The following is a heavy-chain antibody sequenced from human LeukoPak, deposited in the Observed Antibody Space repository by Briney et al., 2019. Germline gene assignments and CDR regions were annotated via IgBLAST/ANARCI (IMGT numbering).Heavy chain of an antibody. Sequence: GGSLRLSCAASVFTFSDYYMSWIRQAPGKGLEWVSYISSSGSTIYYADSVKGRFTISRDNAKNSLYLQMNSLRAEDTVVYYCARGFLEWFGLAFDPWGQGTLVTVSS. J-gene: IGHJ5*02. CDR3: ARGFLEWFGLAFDP. V-gene: IGHV3-11*01. CDR2: ISSSGSTI. D-gene: IGHD3-3*01. CDR1: VFTFSDYY.